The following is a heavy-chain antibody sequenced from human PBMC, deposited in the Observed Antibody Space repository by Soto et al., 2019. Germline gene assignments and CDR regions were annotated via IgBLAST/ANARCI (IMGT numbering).Heavy chain of an antibody. D-gene: IGHD1-26*01. Sequence: SETLSLTCTVPGGSISSYYWSWIRQPPGKGLEWIGYIYYSGSTNYNPSLKSRVTISVDTSKNQFFLKLSSVTAADTAVYYCARGGGWELPYGMDVWGQGTTVTVSS. CDR3: ARGGGWELPYGMDV. V-gene: IGHV4-59*01. CDR2: IYYSGST. CDR1: GGSISSYY. J-gene: IGHJ6*02.